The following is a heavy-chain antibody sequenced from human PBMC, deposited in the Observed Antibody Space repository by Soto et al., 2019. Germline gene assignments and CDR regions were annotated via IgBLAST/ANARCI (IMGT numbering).Heavy chain of an antibody. CDR1: GGSISRGGYY. D-gene: IGHD3-16*01. J-gene: IGHJ4*02. Sequence: QVQLQESGPGLVKPSQTLSLTCTVSGGSISRGGYYWSWIRQHPGKGLEWIGSIYYSGRTYYKPSLNHRVTISVDTSKNQSSLTLSSVTAADTAVYYCARGVLHWGQGTLVTVSS. V-gene: IGHV4-31*03. CDR3: ARGVLH. CDR2: IYYSGRT.